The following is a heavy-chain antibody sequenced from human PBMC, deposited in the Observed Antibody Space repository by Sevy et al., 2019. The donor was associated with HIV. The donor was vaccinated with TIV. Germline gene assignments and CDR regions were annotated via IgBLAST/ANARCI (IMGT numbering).Heavy chain of an antibody. CDR2: IYSGGST. CDR1: GFTVSSNY. CDR3: ARDRGYYDSSGSRRYYYYGMDV. V-gene: IGHV3-53*01. J-gene: IGHJ6*02. D-gene: IGHD3-22*01. Sequence: GGSLRLTCAASGFTVSSNYMSWVRQAPGKGLEWVSVIYSGGSTYYADSVKGRFTISRDNSKNTPYLQMNSLRAEDTAVYYCARDRGYYDSSGSRRYYYYGMDVWGQGTTVTVS.